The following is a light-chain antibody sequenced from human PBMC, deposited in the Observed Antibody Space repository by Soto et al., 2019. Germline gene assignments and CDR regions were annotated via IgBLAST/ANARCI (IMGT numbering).Light chain of an antibody. CDR1: QSVSNY. J-gene: IGKJ5*01. CDR3: QQSYTTPYT. Sequence: DIQMTQSPSSLSASVGDRVTITCRASQSVSNYLNWFQHKPGRAPKLLIHTASTLRSGVPSRFSGSGSGTDFTLTISSLQRDDFATYYCQQSYTTPYTFGQGTRLEIK. CDR2: TAS. V-gene: IGKV1-39*01.